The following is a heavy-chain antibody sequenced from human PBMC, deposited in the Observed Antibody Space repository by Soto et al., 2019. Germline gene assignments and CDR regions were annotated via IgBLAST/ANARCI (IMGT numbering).Heavy chain of an antibody. D-gene: IGHD7-27*01. CDR3: ARQISAGEYFDL. CDR2: IYYSGTT. J-gene: IGHJ2*01. CDR1: Y. Sequence: YWTWIRQHPGKGLEWIGYIYYSGTTHSTPSLRSRVTMSVDMSKNQFSLNLSSVTAADTAVYYCARQISAGEYFDLWGRGTLVTVSS. V-gene: IGHV4-31*02.